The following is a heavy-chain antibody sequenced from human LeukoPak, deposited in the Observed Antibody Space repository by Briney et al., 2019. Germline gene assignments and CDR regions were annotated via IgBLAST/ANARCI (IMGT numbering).Heavy chain of an antibody. V-gene: IGHV4-34*01. Sequence: SETLSLTCAVYGGSFSGYYWSWIRQPPGKGLEWIGEINHSGSTNYNPSLKSRVTISVDTSKNQFSLKLSSVTAADTAVYYCARFRDGYNYPFDYWGQGTPVTVSS. J-gene: IGHJ4*02. CDR2: INHSGST. CDR3: ARFRDGYNYPFDY. D-gene: IGHD5-12*01. CDR1: GGSFSGYY.